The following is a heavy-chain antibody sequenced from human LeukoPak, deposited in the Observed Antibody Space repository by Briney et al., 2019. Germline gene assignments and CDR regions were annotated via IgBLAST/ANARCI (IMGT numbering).Heavy chain of an antibody. V-gene: IGHV4-59*08. J-gene: IGHJ1*01. CDR2: IHYSGNT. Sequence: PSETLSLTCTVSDGSISSYYWSWIRQPPGKGLEWIGYIHYSGNTNYNPSLKSRVTISVDTSKKQFSLKLSSVTAADTAVYYCARQNDVDYYDSSGYYTLGYFHYWGQGTLVTVSS. CDR3: ARQNDVDYYDSSGYYTLGYFHY. CDR1: DGSISSYY. D-gene: IGHD3-22*01.